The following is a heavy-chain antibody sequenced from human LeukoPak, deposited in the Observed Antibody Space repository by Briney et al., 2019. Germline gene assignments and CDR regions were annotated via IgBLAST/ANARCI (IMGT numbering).Heavy chain of an antibody. CDR3: ARSGSYSLDY. CDR2: IIHLFGTA. J-gene: IGHJ4*02. Sequence: SVKLFYKASGGTFSIYAISWVRQAPGQGLEWMGGIIHLFGTANYAQKFQGRVTITTDESTSTAYMELSSLRSEDTAVYYCARSGSYSLDYWGQGTMVTLSS. D-gene: IGHD1-26*01. CDR1: GGTFSIYA. V-gene: IGHV1-69*05.